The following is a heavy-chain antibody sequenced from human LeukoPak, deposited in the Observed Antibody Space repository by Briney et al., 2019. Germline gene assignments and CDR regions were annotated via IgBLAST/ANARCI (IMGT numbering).Heavy chain of an antibody. Sequence: GESLKISCKGSGYSFTTYWITWVRQMPGKGLEWMGRIDPSDSYTYYSPSFQGHVTLSADKSISTAYLQWSSLRASDTAMYYCAISKNTATPGDYWGQGTLVTVS. CDR3: AISKNTATPGDY. CDR2: IDPSDSYT. J-gene: IGHJ4*02. V-gene: IGHV5-10-1*01. CDR1: GYSFTTYW. D-gene: IGHD5-18*01.